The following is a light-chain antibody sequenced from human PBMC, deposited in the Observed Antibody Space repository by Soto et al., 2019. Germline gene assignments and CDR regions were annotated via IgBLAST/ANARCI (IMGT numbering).Light chain of an antibody. CDR3: QQYGGSPPT. V-gene: IGKV3-20*01. CDR2: GAS. Sequence: EMVLTQSPATLSLSPGERATLSSRASQSVTSSYLAWYQQKPGQAPRLLIYGASSRATGIPDRFSGSGSGTDFTLTISRLEPEDFAVYYCQQYGGSPPTFGQGTKVEIK. J-gene: IGKJ1*01. CDR1: QSVTSSY.